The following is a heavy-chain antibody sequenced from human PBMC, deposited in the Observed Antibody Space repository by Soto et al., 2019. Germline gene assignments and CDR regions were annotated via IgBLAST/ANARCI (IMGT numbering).Heavy chain of an antibody. V-gene: IGHV1-46*01. CDR3: AREGFSSYGMDV. CDR1: GYTFTSYY. J-gene: IGHJ6*02. D-gene: IGHD6-19*01. Sequence: AASVKVSCKASGYTFTSYYMHWVRQAPGQGLEWMGIINPSGGSTSYAQKFQGRVTMTRDTSTSTVYMELSSLRAEDTAAYYCAREGFSSYGMDVWGQGTTVTVSS. CDR2: INPSGGST.